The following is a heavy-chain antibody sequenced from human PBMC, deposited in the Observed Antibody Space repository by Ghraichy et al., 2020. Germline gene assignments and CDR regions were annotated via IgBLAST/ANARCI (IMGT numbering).Heavy chain of an antibody. D-gene: IGHD2-21*02. CDR3: ARKHIVVVTALNWFDP. Sequence: SETLSLTCAVYGGSFSGYYWSWIRQPPGKGLEWIGEINHSGSTNYNPSLKSRVTISVDTSKNQFSLKLSSVTAADTAVYYCARKHIVVVTALNWFDPWGQGTLVTVSS. CDR2: INHSGST. V-gene: IGHV4-34*01. J-gene: IGHJ5*02. CDR1: GGSFSGYY.